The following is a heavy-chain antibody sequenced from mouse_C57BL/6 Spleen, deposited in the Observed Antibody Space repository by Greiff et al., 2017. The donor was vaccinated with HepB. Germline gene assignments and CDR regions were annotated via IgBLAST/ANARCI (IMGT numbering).Heavy chain of an antibody. CDR3: ARRPYGSSFYWYFDV. J-gene: IGHJ1*03. Sequence: EVQLQQSGPELVKPGASVKISCKASGYTFTDYYMNWVKQSHGKSLEWIGDINPNNGGTSYNQKFKGKATLTVDKSSSTAYMELRSLTSEDSAVYYGARRPYGSSFYWYFDVWGTGTTVTVSS. CDR1: GYTFTDYY. D-gene: IGHD1-1*01. CDR2: INPNNGGT. V-gene: IGHV1-26*01.